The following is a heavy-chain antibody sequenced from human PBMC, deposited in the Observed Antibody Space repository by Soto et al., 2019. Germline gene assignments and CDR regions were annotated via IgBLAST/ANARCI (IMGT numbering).Heavy chain of an antibody. CDR3: ATDYYYDTSAYYYDYYYGLDV. CDR1: GFTVSSNY. CDR2: VYSGGST. V-gene: IGHV3-53*01. D-gene: IGHD3-22*01. J-gene: IGHJ6*02. Sequence: EVQLVEAGGGLIQPGGSLRLSCAASGFTVSSNYMSWVRQAPGKGLEWVSVVYSGGSTYYADSVKGRFTISRDSSKNTLYLQMNSLRAEDTAVYYCATDYYYDTSAYYYDYYYGLDVWGQGTTVTVSS.